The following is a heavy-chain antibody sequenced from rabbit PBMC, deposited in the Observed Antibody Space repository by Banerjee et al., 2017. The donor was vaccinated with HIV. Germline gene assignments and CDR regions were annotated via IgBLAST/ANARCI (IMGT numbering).Heavy chain of an antibody. CDR2: IDPIFHTT. D-gene: IGHD6-1*01. CDR1: GFDFSSYG. J-gene: IGHJ4*01. V-gene: IGHV1S47*01. CDR3: AKNYASAGDL. Sequence: QEQLVETGGGLVQPGGSLTLSCKASGFDFSSYGVSWVRQAPGKGLEWIGYIDPIFHTTTYANWVNGRFSISRENTQNTVFLQMTSLTAADTATYFCAKNYASAGDLWGPGTLVTVS.